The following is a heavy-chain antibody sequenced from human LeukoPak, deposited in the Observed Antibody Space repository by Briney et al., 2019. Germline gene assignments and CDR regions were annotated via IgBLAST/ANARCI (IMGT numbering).Heavy chain of an antibody. V-gene: IGHV4-39*01. CDR1: GGSISSSSYY. D-gene: IGHD3-10*01. J-gene: IGHJ4*02. CDR2: IYYSGST. CDR3: ARPYYYGSGSYYAFDY. Sequence: SETLSLTCTVSGGSISSSSYYWRWLRQPPGKGLEWFGSIYYSGSTYHNPSLKSRVTISVDTSKNQFSLKLSSVTAADTAVYYCARPYYYGSGSYYAFDYWGQGTLVTVSS.